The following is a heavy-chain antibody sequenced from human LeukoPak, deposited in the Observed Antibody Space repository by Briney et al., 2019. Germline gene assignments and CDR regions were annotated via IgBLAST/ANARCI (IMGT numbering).Heavy chain of an antibody. CDR2: ISGSGVGT. J-gene: IGHJ5*02. CDR1: GFTFSSYT. Sequence: PGGSLRLSCAASGFTFSSYTMNWVRQAPGKGLEWVSAISGSGVGTYYADSVKGRFTISRDNSWNTLYLQMNSLRAEDTAVYYCARDAFVVVGDYYGGNPPGRFDPWGQGTLVTVSS. D-gene: IGHD4-23*01. CDR3: ARDAFVVVGDYYGGNPPGRFDP. V-gene: IGHV3-23*01.